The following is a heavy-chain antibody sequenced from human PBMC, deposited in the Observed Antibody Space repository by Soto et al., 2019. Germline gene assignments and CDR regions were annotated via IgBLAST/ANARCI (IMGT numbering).Heavy chain of an antibody. J-gene: IGHJ4*02. D-gene: IGHD3-3*02. CDR3: AREPPFYPIHYPHPSFHF. V-gene: IGHV3-23*01. Sequence: LRLACAASGFTFSSYAMSWVRQAPGKGLEWVSAISGSGGSTYYADSVKGRFTISRDNSKNTLYLQMNSLRAEDTAVYYCAREPPFYPIHYPHPSFHFSCQGTLVT. CDR1: GFTFSSYA. CDR2: ISGSGGST.